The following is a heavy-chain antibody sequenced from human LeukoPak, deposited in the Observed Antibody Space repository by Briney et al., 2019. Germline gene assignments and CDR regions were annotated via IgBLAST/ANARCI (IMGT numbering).Heavy chain of an antibody. CDR3: ARILQGYCSSTSCYPVVDY. V-gene: IGHV3-20*04. Sequence: GGSLRLSCAASGFAFSSYWMSWVRQAPGKGLEWVSGINWNGGSTGYADSVKGRFTISRDNGKNSLHLQMNSLRAEDTALYYCARILQGYCSSTSCYPVVDYWGQGTLVTVSP. CDR2: INWNGGST. CDR1: GFAFSSYW. J-gene: IGHJ4*02. D-gene: IGHD2-2*01.